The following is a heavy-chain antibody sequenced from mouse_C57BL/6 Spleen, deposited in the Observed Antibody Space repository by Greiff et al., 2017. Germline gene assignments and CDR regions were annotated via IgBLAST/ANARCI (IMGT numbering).Heavy chain of an antibody. CDR1: GYTFTDYY. J-gene: IGHJ4*01. D-gene: IGHD1-1*01. CDR2: INPNNGGT. V-gene: IGHV1-26*01. CDR3: GREGNYEDAMDY. Sequence: VQLQQSGPELVKPGASVKISCKASGYTFTDYYMHWVKQSHGKSLEWIGDINPNNGGTSYNQKFKGKATLTVDKSSSTAYMELRSLTSEDSAVYYCGREGNYEDAMDYWGQGTSVTVSS.